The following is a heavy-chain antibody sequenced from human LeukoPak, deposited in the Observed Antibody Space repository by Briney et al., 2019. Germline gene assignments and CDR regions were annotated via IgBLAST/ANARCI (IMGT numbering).Heavy chain of an antibody. V-gene: IGHV5-10-1*01. CDR1: GYSFTSYW. J-gene: IGHJ5*02. CDR3: ARGEHYDSSGYNNWFDP. Sequence: RGESLKISCKGSGYSFTSYWIGWVRQMPGKGLEWMGRIDPSDSYTNYSPSFQGHVTISADKSISTAYLQWSSLKASDTAMYYCARGEHYDSSGYNNWFDPWGQGTLVTVSS. CDR2: IDPSDSYT. D-gene: IGHD3-22*01.